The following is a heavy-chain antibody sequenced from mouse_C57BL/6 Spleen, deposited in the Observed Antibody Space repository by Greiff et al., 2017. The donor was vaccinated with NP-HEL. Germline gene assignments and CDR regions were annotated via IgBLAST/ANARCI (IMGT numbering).Heavy chain of an antibody. CDR2: IDPTSGGT. J-gene: IGHJ3*01. CDR3: ANYGYDGGFAY. CDR1: GYTFTSYW. D-gene: IGHD2-2*01. Sequence: QVQLQQPGAELVKPGASVKLSCKASGYTFTSYWMHWVKQRPGRGLAWIGRIDPTSGGTKYNEKFKSKATLTVDKPSSTAYMQLSSLTSEDSAVYYCANYGYDGGFAYWGQGTQVTVSA. V-gene: IGHV1-72*01.